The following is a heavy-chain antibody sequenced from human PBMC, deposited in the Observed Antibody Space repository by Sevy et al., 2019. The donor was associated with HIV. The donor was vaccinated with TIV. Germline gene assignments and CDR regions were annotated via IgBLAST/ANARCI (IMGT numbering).Heavy chain of an antibody. CDR3: ARFSFYDNAWFVP. D-gene: IGHD3-9*01. CDR2: IYYSGST. Sequence: SETLSLTCTVSGGSFTSGGYYWSWIRQHPGEGLEWIGYIYYSGSTYYNPSLKCRVTISVDTSKNQFSLKLSSVTAADTAVYYCARFSFYDNAWFVPWGQGTLVTVSS. J-gene: IGHJ5*02. CDR1: GGSFTSGGYY. V-gene: IGHV4-31*03.